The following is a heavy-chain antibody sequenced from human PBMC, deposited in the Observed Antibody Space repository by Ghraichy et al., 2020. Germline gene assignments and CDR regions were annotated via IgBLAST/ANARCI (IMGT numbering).Heavy chain of an antibody. Sequence: GGSLRLSCAASGFTISNFWMTWVRQAPGKGLEWVANIKPDGSVIYYVDSVEGRFTISRDNAKNSLYLQMNSLRAEDTAVYHCARELTMGVALNWFDPWGQGTLVTVSS. J-gene: IGHJ5*02. CDR3: ARELTMGVALNWFDP. V-gene: IGHV3-7*01. CDR1: GFTISNFW. CDR2: IKPDGSVI. D-gene: IGHD3-10*01.